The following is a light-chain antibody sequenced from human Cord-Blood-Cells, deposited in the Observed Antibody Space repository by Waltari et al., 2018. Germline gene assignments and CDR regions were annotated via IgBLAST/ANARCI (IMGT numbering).Light chain of an antibody. CDR2: DVS. V-gene: IGLV2-14*01. CDR3: SSYTSSSVV. J-gene: IGLJ2*01. Sequence: QSALTQPASVSGSPGQSIPIYCTGTSSDVGGYNYVSWYQQPPGKAPKLMIYDVSNRPSGVSNRFSGSKSGNTASLTISGLQAEDEADYYCSSYTSSSVVFGGGTKLTVL. CDR1: SSDVGGYNY.